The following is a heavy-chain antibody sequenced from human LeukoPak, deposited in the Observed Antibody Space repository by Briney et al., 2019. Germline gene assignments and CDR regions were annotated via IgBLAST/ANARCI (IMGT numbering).Heavy chain of an antibody. CDR1: GFTFSSYT. V-gene: IGHV3-21*01. D-gene: IGHD1-20*01. CDR2: IGYSDTSI. Sequence: PGGSLRLSCAGSGFTFSSYTMSWVRQAPGKGLEWVSSIGYSDTSIYYADSVKGRFTISRDNAKNALYLQMNSLRVEDTAVYYCARDRINHNWFFVGHYWGQGALVPVSS. J-gene: IGHJ4*02. CDR3: ARDRINHNWFFVGHY.